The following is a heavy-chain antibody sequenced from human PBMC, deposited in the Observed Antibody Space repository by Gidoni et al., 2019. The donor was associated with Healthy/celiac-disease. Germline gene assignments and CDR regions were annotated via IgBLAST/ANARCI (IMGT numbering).Heavy chain of an antibody. CDR2: ISAYNGNT. CDR1: GYTFTSYG. J-gene: IGHJ6*02. V-gene: IGHV1-18*01. Sequence: QVQLVQSGAEVKKPGASVTVSCKASGYTFTSYGISWVRQAPGQGLEWMGWISAYNGNTNYAQKIQGRVTMTTDTSTSTAYMVLRSLRSDDTAVYYCATIPPYCSGGSCYPNYYYYGMDVWGQGTTVTVSS. D-gene: IGHD2-15*01. CDR3: ATIPPYCSGGSCYPNYYYYGMDV.